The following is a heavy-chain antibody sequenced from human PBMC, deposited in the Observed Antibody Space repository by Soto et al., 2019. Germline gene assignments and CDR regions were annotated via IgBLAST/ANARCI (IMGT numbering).Heavy chain of an antibody. D-gene: IGHD4-17*01. V-gene: IGHV2-5*02. CDR1: GFSLSNSGVG. CDR2: IYGDNVK. CDR3: AHCTLHDYGDYDPGTSHVFDS. Sequence: QITLKESGPSPVKPTQTLTVTCTFSGFSLSNSGVGVAWSLQPPGKALGWLALIYGDNVKRYSPSLKTRLTITKDTSKNQVVLTMTNMDPVDTATYYCAHCTLHDYGDYDPGTSHVFDSWGQGTLVTVSS. J-gene: IGHJ4*02.